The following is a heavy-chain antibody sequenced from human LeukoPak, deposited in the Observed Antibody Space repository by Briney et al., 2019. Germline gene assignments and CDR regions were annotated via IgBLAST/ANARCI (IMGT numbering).Heavy chain of an antibody. D-gene: IGHD1-26*01. CDR3: ARAGSGSYYQWFDP. CDR1: GCTFTSYD. CDR2: MNPNSGNT. Sequence: GASVTVSCKASGCTFTSYDINWVRQAPGQGLEWMGWMNPNSGNTGYAQKFQGRVTITRNTSISTAYMELSSLRSEDTAVYYCARAGSGSYYQWFDPWGQGTLVTVSS. J-gene: IGHJ5*02. V-gene: IGHV1-8*03.